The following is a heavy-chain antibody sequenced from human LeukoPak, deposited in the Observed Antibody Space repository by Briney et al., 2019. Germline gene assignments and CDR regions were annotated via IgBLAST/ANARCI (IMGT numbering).Heavy chain of an antibody. V-gene: IGHV4-34*01. CDR3: ARGRCLRWITMIVVVITRGDAFDI. CDR1: GGSISSYY. CDR2: INHSGST. Sequence: SETLSLTCTVSGGSISSYYWSWIRQPPGKGLEWIGEINHSGSTNYNPSLKSRVTISVDTSKNQFSLKLSSVTAADTAVYYCARGRCLRWITMIVVVITRGDAFDIWGQGTMVTVSS. D-gene: IGHD3-22*01. J-gene: IGHJ3*02.